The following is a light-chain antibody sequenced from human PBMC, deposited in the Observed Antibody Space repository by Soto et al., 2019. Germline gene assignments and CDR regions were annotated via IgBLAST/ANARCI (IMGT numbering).Light chain of an antibody. Sequence: NFMLTQPHSVSESPGKRVTISCTRSSGSIASNYVQWYQQRPGSAPTTVIYEDNQRPSGVPDRFSGSIDSSSNSASLTISGLKTEDEADYYCQSYDSSLGVVFGGGTKLTVL. CDR1: SGSIASNY. CDR3: QSYDSSLGVV. CDR2: EDN. J-gene: IGLJ2*01. V-gene: IGLV6-57*04.